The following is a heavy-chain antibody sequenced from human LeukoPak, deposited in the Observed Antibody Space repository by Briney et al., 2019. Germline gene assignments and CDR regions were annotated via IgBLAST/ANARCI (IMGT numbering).Heavy chain of an antibody. CDR3: TRLSSGWYDS. Sequence: APVKVSCKASGYIFASYAMHWMRQAPGQGLEWMGWINTNTGNPTYAQGFTGRFVFSLDTSVSTTYLQITSLKAEDTAVYYCTRLSSGWYDSWGQGTLVTVSS. CDR1: GYIFASYA. V-gene: IGHV7-4-1*02. CDR2: INTNTGNP. D-gene: IGHD6-19*01. J-gene: IGHJ5*01.